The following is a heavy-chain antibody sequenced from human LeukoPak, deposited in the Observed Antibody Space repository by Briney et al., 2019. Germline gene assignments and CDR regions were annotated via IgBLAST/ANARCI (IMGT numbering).Heavy chain of an antibody. J-gene: IGHJ4*02. D-gene: IGHD5-18*01. CDR3: ARWDRGRGYSFSIDY. CDR1: GFTFSSYS. CDR2: ISSSSSYI. V-gene: IGHV3-21*04. Sequence: GGSLRLSCAASGFTFSSYSMNWVRQAPGKGLEWVSSISSSSSYIYYADSVKGRFTISRDNAKNSLYLQMNSLRAEDAAVYYCARWDRGRGYSFSIDYWGQGTLVTVSS.